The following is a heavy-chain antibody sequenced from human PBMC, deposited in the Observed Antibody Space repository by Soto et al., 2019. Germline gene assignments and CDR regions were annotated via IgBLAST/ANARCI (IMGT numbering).Heavy chain of an antibody. J-gene: IGHJ4*02. CDR1: GFTFSNAW. CDR3: TKDDPINRN. CDR2: IKSKVDSATT. V-gene: IGHV3-15*01. Sequence: GGSLRLSCAASGFTFSNAWMSWVRQAPGKGLEWVGRIKSKVDSATTDYAAPVKGRFSISRDDSRNTLYLQMNSLKIEDTDVYYCTKDDPINRNWGQGTLVTVSS.